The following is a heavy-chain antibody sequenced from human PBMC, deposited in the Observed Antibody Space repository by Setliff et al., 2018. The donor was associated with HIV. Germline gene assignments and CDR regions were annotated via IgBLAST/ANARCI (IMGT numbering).Heavy chain of an antibody. CDR2: IYPGDSDT. V-gene: IGHV5-51*01. D-gene: IGHD4-17*01. J-gene: IGHJ1*01. Sequence: LGESLKISCKGSGYNVSNYWIGWVRQMPGKGLEWMGIIYPGDSDTIYSPSFQGHITISADKSISTAYLRWSSLKASDSAIYYCATSDYGGNSGHFQHWGQGTLVTVSS. CDR1: GYNVSNYW. CDR3: ATSDYGGNSGHFQH.